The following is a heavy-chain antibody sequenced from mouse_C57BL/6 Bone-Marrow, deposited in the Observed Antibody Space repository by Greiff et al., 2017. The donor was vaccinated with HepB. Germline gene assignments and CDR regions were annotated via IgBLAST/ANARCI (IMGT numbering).Heavy chain of an antibody. J-gene: IGHJ4*01. CDR1: GYTFTNYW. CDR2: IYPGGGYT. CDR3: VYSNYDRAMDY. D-gene: IGHD2-5*01. V-gene: IGHV1-63*01. Sequence: VQLQESGAELVRPGTSVKMSCKASGYTFTNYWIGWAKQRPGHGLEWIGDIYPGGGYTNYNEKFKGKATLTADKSSSTAYMQFSSLTSEDSAIYYCVYSNYDRAMDYWGQGTSVTVSS.